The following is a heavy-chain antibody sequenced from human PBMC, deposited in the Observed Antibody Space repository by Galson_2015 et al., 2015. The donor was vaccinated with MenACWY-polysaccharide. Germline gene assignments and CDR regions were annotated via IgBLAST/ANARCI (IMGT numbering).Heavy chain of an antibody. V-gene: IGHV3-30*02. CDR3: AKAYYDDNTGCHLKYFQG. CDR1: GFTFSRYG. CDR2: IHYDGTGN. Sequence: SLRLSCAASGFTFSRYGMHWVRQAPGKGLEWVAFIHYDGTGNYYADSVKGRFIISRDNSKNTLSLQMNSLRAEDTAVFYCAKAYYDDNTGCHLKYFQGWGQGTLVTVSS. J-gene: IGHJ1*01. D-gene: IGHD3-22*01.